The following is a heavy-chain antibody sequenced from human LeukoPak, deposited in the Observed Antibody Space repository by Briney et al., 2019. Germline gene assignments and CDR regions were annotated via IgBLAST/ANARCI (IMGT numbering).Heavy chain of an antibody. Sequence: GGSLRLSCAASGFTFSSYAMHWVRRAPGKGLEWVAVISYDGSNKYYADSVKGRFTISRDNSKNTLYLQMNSLRAEDTAVYYCARIAPIIRAFDYWGQGTLVTVSS. CDR2: ISYDGSNK. V-gene: IGHV3-30*04. CDR3: ARIAPIIRAFDY. CDR1: GFTFSSYA. D-gene: IGHD5-24*01. J-gene: IGHJ4*02.